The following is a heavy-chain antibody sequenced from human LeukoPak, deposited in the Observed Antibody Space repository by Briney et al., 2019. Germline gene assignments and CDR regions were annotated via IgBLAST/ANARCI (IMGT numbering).Heavy chain of an antibody. Sequence: GGSLRLSCAASGFTFSSYGMHWVRQAPGKGLEWVSYISSSGSTIYYADSVKGRFTISRDNAKNSLYLQMNSLRAEDTAVYYCASVLRWPDYWGQGTLVTVSS. J-gene: IGHJ4*02. CDR3: ASVLRWPDY. D-gene: IGHD4-23*01. CDR1: GFTFSSYG. CDR2: ISSSGSTI. V-gene: IGHV3-48*04.